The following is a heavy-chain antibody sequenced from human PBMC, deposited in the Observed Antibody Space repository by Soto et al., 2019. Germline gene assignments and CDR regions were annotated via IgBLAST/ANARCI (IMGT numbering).Heavy chain of an antibody. CDR3: ASGWFGEFVYQFDY. Sequence: QVQLVQSGAEVKKPGASVKVSCKPSGYTFTSYGITWVRQAPGQGLEWMGWISAYNDNTNYAQKFQGRVTMTTDTSASTAYMELRRLGSDDTAVYYCASGWFGEFVYQFDYWGQGTLVTVSS. CDR1: GYTFTSYG. J-gene: IGHJ4*02. D-gene: IGHD3-10*01. CDR2: ISAYNDNT. V-gene: IGHV1-18*01.